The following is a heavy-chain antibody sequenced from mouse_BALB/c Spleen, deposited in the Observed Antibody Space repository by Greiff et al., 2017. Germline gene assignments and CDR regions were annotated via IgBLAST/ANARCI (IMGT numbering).Heavy chain of an antibody. J-gene: IGHJ2*01. CDR1: GYTFTSYN. CDR2: IYPGNGDT. CDR3: ARSAVVDYFDY. D-gene: IGHD1-1*01. Sequence: QVQLKQPGAELVKPGASVKMSCKASGYTFTSYNMHWVKQTPGQGLEWIGAIYPGNGDTSYNQKFKGKATLTADKSSSTAYMQLSSLTSEDSAVYYCARSAVVDYFDYWGQGTTLTVSS. V-gene: IGHV1-12*01.